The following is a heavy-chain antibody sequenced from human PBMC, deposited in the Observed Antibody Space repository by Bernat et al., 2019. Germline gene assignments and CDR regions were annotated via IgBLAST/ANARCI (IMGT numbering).Heavy chain of an antibody. CDR1: GFTFSNYG. Sequence: QVQLVESGGGVVQPGRSLRLSCAASGFTFSNYGMHWVRQAPGKGLEWVAVISYDGSNKYYADSVKGRFTISRDNSKNTLYLQMNSLRAEDTAVYYCAKVEYSSSRAADYWGQGTLVTVSS. D-gene: IGHD6-13*01. J-gene: IGHJ4*02. V-gene: IGHV3-30*18. CDR2: ISYDGSNK. CDR3: AKVEYSSSRAADY.